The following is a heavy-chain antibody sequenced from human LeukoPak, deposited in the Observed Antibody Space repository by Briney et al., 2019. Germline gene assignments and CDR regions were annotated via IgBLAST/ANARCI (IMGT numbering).Heavy chain of an antibody. D-gene: IGHD2-21*01. CDR1: GFTFSSYS. Sequence: SGGSLRLSCAASGFTFSSYSMNWVRQAPGKGLEWVSCILSSSDYIFYTDSVKGRSTISRDNANNSLYLQMNSLRAEDTAVYYCARAGHIVVGPDYWGQGTLVTVSS. J-gene: IGHJ4*02. CDR3: ARAGHIVVGPDY. V-gene: IGHV3-21*01. CDR2: ILSSSDYI.